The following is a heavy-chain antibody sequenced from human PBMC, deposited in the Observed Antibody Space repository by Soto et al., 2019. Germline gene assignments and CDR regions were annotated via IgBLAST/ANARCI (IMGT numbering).Heavy chain of an antibody. CDR1: GFTFSSNG. V-gene: IGHV3-33*01. J-gene: IGHJ3*01. CDR2: IWYDGSNK. D-gene: IGHD1-26*01. CDR3: ARWNLVGPTIDAFDL. Sequence: QVQLVESGGGVVQPGRSLRLSCAASGFTFSSNGMHWVRQAPGKGLEWVAIIWYDGSNKNYADSVKGRFTISRDNSKNTLYLQMNSLRAEDTAVYYCARWNLVGPTIDAFDLWGQGTMVNVAS.